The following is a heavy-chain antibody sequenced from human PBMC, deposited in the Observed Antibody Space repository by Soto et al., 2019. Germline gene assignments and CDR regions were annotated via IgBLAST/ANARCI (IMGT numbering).Heavy chain of an antibody. J-gene: IGHJ5*02. CDR1: GGTFSSYA. V-gene: IGHV1-69*13. CDR3: ARVDSGSPSNWFDP. Sequence: SVKVSCKASGGTFSSYALSWVRQAPGQGLEWMGGIIPIFGTANYAQKFQGRVTITADESTSTAYMELSSLRSEDTAVYYCARVDSGSPSNWFDPWGQGTLVTVSS. CDR2: IIPIFGTA. D-gene: IGHD1-26*01.